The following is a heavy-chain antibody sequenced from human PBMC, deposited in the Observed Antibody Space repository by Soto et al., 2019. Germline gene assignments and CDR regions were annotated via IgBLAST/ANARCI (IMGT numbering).Heavy chain of an antibody. V-gene: IGHV3-7*01. Sequence: PGGSLRPSCAASGFSFNTYLMSWVRQAPGKGLEWVANIKQGGNEKFYVDSVKGRFTISRDNDKKSLYLQMDSLRVEDTAVYYCVGALTYEVPYYYYGMDVWGQGTTVTVSS. CDR3: VGALTYEVPYYYYGMDV. CDR2: IKQGGNEK. J-gene: IGHJ6*02. CDR1: GFSFNTYL. D-gene: IGHD3-16*01.